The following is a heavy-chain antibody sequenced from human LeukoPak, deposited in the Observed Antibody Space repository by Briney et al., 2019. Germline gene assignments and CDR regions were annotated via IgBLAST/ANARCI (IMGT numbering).Heavy chain of an antibody. CDR1: GFTFSTYS. Sequence: GGSLRLSCAASGFTFSTYSMSWVRQAPGKGLEWVSTIDVTTGGSYYADSVKGRFTISRDNAKNSLYLQMNSPRAEDTAVYYCARDLGDITMVRGDADYWGQGTLVTVSS. V-gene: IGHV3-23*01. J-gene: IGHJ4*02. CDR2: IDVTTGGS. D-gene: IGHD3-10*01. CDR3: ARDLGDITMVRGDADY.